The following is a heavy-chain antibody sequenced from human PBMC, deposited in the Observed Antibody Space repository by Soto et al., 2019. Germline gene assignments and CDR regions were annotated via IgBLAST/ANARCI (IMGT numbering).Heavy chain of an antibody. CDR1: GFTFSNYG. V-gene: IGHV3-23*01. CDR2: ISSGGVT. D-gene: IGHD2-15*01. J-gene: IGHJ4*02. CDR3: ETGFCSGGGGGSCQAPH. Sequence: GGSLRLSCAASGFTFSNYGMNWVRLAPEKGLEWVSGISSGGVTYYVDSVKGRFTISRDNSQSTLYLQMDSLRAEDTAIYYCETGFCSGGGGGSCQAPHWGQGTLVTVSS.